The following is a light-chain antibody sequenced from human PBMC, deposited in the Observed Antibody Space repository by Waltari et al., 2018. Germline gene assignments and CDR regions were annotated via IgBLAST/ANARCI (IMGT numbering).Light chain of an antibody. V-gene: IGKV3-20*01. Sequence: LPPSPGTLSLTPGERATLSCRASQNVSRDYLAWYKHQPGQAPRLLIFGASRRATGIPERLSGNGSGTDFTLTISRLEPEDFALYYCQHYGSSLWTFGQGTKVEIK. CDR1: QNVSRDY. CDR3: QHYGSSLWT. J-gene: IGKJ1*01. CDR2: GAS.